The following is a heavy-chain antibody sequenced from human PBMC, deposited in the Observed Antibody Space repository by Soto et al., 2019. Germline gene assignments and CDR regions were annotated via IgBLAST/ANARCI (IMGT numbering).Heavy chain of an antibody. CDR2: IIPILGIA. V-gene: IGHV1-69*08. J-gene: IGHJ3*02. D-gene: IGHD3-16*02. CDR1: GGTFSSYT. CDR3: ARDMYYDYVWGSYRTDKGPAFDI. Sequence: QVQLVQSGAEVKKPGSSVKVSCKASGGTFSSYTISWVRQAPGQGLEWMGRIIPILGIANYAQKFQGRVTITADKSTSTAYMELSSLRSEDTAVYYCARDMYYDYVWGSYRTDKGPAFDIWGQGTMVTVSS.